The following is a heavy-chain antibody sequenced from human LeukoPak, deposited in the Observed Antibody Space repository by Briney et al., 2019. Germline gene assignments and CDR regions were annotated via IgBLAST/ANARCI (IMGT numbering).Heavy chain of an antibody. Sequence: GGSLRLSCAASGFTFSSYAMSWVRQAPGKGLEWVSYISSSGSTIYYADSVKGRFTISRDNAKNSLYLQMNSLRAEDTAVYYCAKDLSDLDAFDIWGQGTMVTVSS. CDR2: ISSSGSTI. V-gene: IGHV3-48*04. CDR3: AKDLSDLDAFDI. J-gene: IGHJ3*02. D-gene: IGHD2/OR15-2a*01. CDR1: GFTFSSYA.